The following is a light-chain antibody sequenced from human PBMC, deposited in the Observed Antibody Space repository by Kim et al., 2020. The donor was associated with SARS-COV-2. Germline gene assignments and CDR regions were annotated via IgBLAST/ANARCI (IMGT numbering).Light chain of an antibody. CDR3: SSYTSSSNPWV. V-gene: IGLV2-14*04. J-gene: IGLJ3*02. Sequence: QSITISCTGTSSDVGGYNYVSWYQQHPGKAPKLMIYDVSKRPSGVSNRFAGSKSGNTASLTISGLQAEDEADYYCSSYTSSSNPWVFGGGTQLTVL. CDR1: SSDVGGYNY. CDR2: DVS.